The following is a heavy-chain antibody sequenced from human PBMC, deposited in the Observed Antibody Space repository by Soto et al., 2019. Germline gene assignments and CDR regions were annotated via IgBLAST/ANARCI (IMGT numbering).Heavy chain of an antibody. D-gene: IGHD6-13*01. CDR3: ARGRPPYSSSWYNWFDP. J-gene: IGHJ5*02. V-gene: IGHV1-69*13. CDR2: IIPIFGTA. CDR1: GGTFSSYA. Sequence: SVKVSCKASGGTFSSYAISWVLQAPGQGLEWMGGIIPIFGTANYAQKFQGRVTITADESTSTAYMELSSLRSEDTAVYYCARGRPPYSSSWYNWFDPWGQGTLVTVSS.